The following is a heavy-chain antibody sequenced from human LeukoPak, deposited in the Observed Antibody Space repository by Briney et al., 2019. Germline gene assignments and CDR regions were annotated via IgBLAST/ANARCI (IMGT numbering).Heavy chain of an antibody. D-gene: IGHD6-13*01. CDR3: ARGKYSSSGALDP. CDR2: INHSGST. CDR1: GGSFSGYY. J-gene: IGHJ5*02. V-gene: IGHV4-34*01. Sequence: PSETLSLTCAVCGGSFSGYYWSWIRQPPGKGLEWIGEINHSGSTNYNPSLKSRVTISVDTSKNQFSLKLSSVTAADTAVYYCARGKYSSSGALDPWGQGTLVTVSS.